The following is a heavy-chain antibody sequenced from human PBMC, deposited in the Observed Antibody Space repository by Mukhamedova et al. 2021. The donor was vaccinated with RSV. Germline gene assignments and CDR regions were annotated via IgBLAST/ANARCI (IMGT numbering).Heavy chain of an antibody. D-gene: IGHD3-10*01. V-gene: IGHV1-58*01. CDR3: SADLLYYYGSGSYAD. J-gene: IGHJ4*02. CDR2: IVVGSGNT. Sequence: IGWIVVGSGNTNYAQKFQERVTITRDMSTSTAYMELSSLRSEDTAVYYCSADLLYYYGSGSYADSGQGTLVTVSS.